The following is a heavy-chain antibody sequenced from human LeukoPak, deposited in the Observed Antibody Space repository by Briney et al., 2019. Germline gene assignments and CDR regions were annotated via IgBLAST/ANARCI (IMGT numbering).Heavy chain of an antibody. D-gene: IGHD3-10*01. Sequence: GGSLRLSCAASGFTFSSYSMNWVRQAPEKGLEWVSYISSSSNTIYYADSVKGRFTIYSDNSKNTLYLQMNSLRAEDTAVYYCARGYGSGSYIFDYWGQGTLVTVSS. CDR2: ISSSSNTI. J-gene: IGHJ4*02. CDR1: GFTFSSYS. V-gene: IGHV3-48*01. CDR3: ARGYGSGSYIFDY.